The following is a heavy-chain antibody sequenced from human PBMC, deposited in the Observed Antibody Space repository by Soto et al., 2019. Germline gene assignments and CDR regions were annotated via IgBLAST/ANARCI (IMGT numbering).Heavy chain of an antibody. J-gene: IGHJ6*02. D-gene: IGHD1-26*01. CDR2: ISGSGGST. V-gene: IGHV3-23*01. Sequence: GGSLRLSCAASGFTFSSYAMSWVRQAPGKGLEWVSAISGSGGSTYYADSVKGRFTISRDNSKNTLYLQMNSLRAEDTAVYYCAKDRHGSGSYYFFYYYYGMDVWGQGTTVTVSS. CDR1: GFTFSSYA. CDR3: AKDRHGSGSYYFFYYYYGMDV.